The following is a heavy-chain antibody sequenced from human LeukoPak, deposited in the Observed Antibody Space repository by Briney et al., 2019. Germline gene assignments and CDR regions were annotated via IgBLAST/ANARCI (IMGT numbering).Heavy chain of an antibody. V-gene: IGHV1-2*02. CDR3: AKIGTPYCSSTSCYFDY. CDR2: INPNSGGT. D-gene: IGHD2-2*01. J-gene: IGHJ4*02. CDR1: GYTFTGYY. Sequence: ASVKVSCKASGYTFTGYYMHWVRQAPGQGLEWMGWINPNSGGTNYAQKFQGRVTMTRDTSISTAYMELSRLRSDDTAVYYCAKIGTPYCSSTSCYFDYWGQGTLVTVSS.